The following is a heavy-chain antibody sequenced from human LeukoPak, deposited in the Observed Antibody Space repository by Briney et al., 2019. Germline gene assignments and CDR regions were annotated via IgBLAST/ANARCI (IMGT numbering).Heavy chain of an antibody. Sequence: PGGSLRLSCAGSGFTFSTFVMRWVRQAPGKGLDWVSSIGGGGDAHYADSAKGRFTISRDNAQNTLSLQMNNLRSEDTAIYYCSRGAGGGPDDYWGQGILVTVSS. D-gene: IGHD4-23*01. J-gene: IGHJ4*02. CDR1: GFTFSTFV. CDR3: SRGAGGGPDDY. CDR2: IGGGGDA. V-gene: IGHV3-23*01.